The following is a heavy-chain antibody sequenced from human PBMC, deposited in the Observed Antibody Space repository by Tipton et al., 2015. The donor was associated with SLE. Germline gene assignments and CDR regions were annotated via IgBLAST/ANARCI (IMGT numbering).Heavy chain of an antibody. CDR2: INWDGRTT. CDR3: ARDHLPGGYYYYMDV. V-gene: IGHV3-20*04. CDR1: GFNFNDYG. Sequence: SLRLSCAASGFNFNDYGMTWVRQGPGKGPEWVSGINWDGRTTGYADSVKGRFTISKDNAKNSLYLEMNSLRVEDTALYYCARDHLPGGYYYYMDVWGKGTTVTVSS. D-gene: IGHD3-10*01. J-gene: IGHJ6*03.